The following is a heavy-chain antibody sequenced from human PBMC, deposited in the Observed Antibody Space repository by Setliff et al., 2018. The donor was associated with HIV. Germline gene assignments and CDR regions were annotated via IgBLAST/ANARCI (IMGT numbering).Heavy chain of an antibody. D-gene: IGHD3-16*02. J-gene: IGHJ6*03. CDR3: ARELKGPSLGSFYYYHMDV. CDR1: GGSISGFY. CDR2: IHTSGDS. V-gene: IGHV4-4*07. Sequence: SETLSLTCTVSGGSISGFYWSWIRQSAGKGLEWIGRIHTSGDSDFNPSLKSRVTMSVDTSKTQFSLNLNSVTAADTAIYYCARELKGPSLGSFYYYHMDVWGKGITVTVSS.